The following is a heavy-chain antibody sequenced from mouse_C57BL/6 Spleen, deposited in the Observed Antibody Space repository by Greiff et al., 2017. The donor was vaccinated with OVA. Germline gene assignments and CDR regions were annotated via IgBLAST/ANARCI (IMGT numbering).Heavy chain of an antibody. CDR1: GFTFSSYA. D-gene: IGHD3-3*01. CDR3: ARGGTGGDY. CDR2: ISDGGSYT. Sequence: EVQGVESGGGLVKPGGSLKLSCAASGFTFSSYAMSWVRQTPEKRLEWVATISDGGSYTYYPDNVKGRFTISRDNAKNNLYLQMSHLKSEDTAMYYCARGGTGGDYWGQGTTLTVSS. J-gene: IGHJ2*01. V-gene: IGHV5-4*01.